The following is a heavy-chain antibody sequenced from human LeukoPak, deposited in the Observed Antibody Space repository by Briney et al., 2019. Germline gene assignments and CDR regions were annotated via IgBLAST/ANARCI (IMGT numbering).Heavy chain of an antibody. Sequence: GGSPRLSCAASGFTFSSYALSWVRQAPGKGLEWVAVIWYDGSNKYYADSVKGRFTISRDNSKNTLYLQMNSLRAEDTAVYYCARSGFNYYYGMDVWGQGTTVTVSS. CDR2: IWYDGSNK. V-gene: IGHV3-33*08. CDR3: ARSGFNYYYGMDV. D-gene: IGHD6-25*01. J-gene: IGHJ6*02. CDR1: GFTFSSYA.